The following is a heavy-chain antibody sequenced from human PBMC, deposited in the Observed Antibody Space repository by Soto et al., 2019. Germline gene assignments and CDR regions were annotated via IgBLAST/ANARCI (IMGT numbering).Heavy chain of an antibody. D-gene: IGHD6-6*01. J-gene: IGHJ6*02. V-gene: IGHV4-34*01. CDR3: ARGQGRSSSLSPYYYYGMDV. CDR2: INHSGST. Sequence: SSETLSLTCAVYGGSFSGYYWSWIRQPPGKGLEWIGEINHSGSTNYNPSLKSRVTISVDTSKNQFSLKLSSVTAADTAVYYCARGQGRSSSLSPYYYYGMDVWGQGTTVTVSS. CDR1: GGSFSGYY.